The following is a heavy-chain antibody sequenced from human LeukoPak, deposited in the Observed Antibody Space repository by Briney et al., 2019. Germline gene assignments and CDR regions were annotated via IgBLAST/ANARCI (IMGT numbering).Heavy chain of an antibody. V-gene: IGHV4-4*07. D-gene: IGHD6-13*01. J-gene: IGHJ6*02. CDR1: GGSINSYY. Sequence: SETLSLTCTVSGGSINSYYWSWIRQPAGKGLEWIGRIYSSGSTNYNPSLKSRIAMSVDTSKNQFSLKLSSVTAADTAVYYCARGTAAAGTGDYYYYYGMDVWGQGTTVTVSS. CDR2: IYSSGST. CDR3: ARGTAAAGTGDYYYYYGMDV.